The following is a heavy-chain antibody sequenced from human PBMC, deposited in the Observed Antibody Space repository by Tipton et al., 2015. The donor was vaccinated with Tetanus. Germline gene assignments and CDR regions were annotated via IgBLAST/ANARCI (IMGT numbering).Heavy chain of an antibody. CDR2: TYHTGGT. V-gene: IGHV4-59*12. Sequence: TLSLTCEVSGGSSSSFYWSWIRQPPGGGLEWIGYTYHTGGTYLNPSLKSRVTISVDRSNDQFSLHLTSVTAADTALYFCARAPYNSPGKFYFDSWGQGILVTVSS. D-gene: IGHD1-1*01. CDR3: ARAPYNSPGKFYFDS. CDR1: GGSSSSFY. J-gene: IGHJ4*02.